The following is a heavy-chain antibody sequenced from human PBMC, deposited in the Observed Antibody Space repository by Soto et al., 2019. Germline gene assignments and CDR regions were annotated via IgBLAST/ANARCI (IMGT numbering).Heavy chain of an antibody. J-gene: IGHJ4*02. Sequence: PGGSLRLSCAASGFTFSSFTMNWVRQAPGKGLEWISYITSSSGAIYYADSVKGRFTISRDNAKNSLYLQMNSLRAEDTAVYYCARGGGSSSWNFDSWGQGTRVTAPQ. CDR1: GFTFSSFT. V-gene: IGHV3-48*01. CDR3: ARGGGSSSWNFDS. CDR2: ITSSSGAI. D-gene: IGHD6-13*01.